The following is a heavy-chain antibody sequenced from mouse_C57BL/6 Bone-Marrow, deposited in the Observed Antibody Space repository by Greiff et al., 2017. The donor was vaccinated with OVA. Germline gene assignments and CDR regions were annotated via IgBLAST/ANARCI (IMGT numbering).Heavy chain of an antibody. CDR1: GYSITSGYY. CDR3: AREAYYGTAWFAY. J-gene: IGHJ3*01. CDR2: ISYDGSN. V-gene: IGHV3-6*01. Sequence: EEGPGRGKPAQSLSLTCSVTGYSITSGYYWNWIRQFPGNKLEWMGYISYDGSNNYNPSLKNRISITRDTSKNQFFLKLNSVTTEDTATYYCAREAYYGTAWFAYWGQGTLVTVSA. D-gene: IGHD2-10*01.